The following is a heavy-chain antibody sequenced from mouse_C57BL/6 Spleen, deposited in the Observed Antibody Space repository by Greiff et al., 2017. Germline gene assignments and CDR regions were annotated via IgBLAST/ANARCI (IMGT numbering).Heavy chain of an antibody. CDR1: GFNIKDDY. D-gene: IGHD2-3*01. V-gene: IGHV14-4*01. Sequence: DVHLVESGAELVRPGASVKLSCTASGFNIKDDYMHWVKQRPEQGLEWIGWIDPENGDTEYASKFQGKATITADTSSNTAYLQLSSLTSEDTAVYYSAPRDGLGFDYWGQGAPLTDSS. CDR2: IDPENGDT. J-gene: IGHJ2*01. CDR3: APRDGLGFDY.